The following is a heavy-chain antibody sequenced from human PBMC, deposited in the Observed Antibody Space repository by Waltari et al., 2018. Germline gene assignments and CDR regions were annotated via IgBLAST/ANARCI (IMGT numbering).Heavy chain of an antibody. V-gene: IGHV4-61*02. CDR3: ARDQRGYSSSLYVGDYYYGMDV. CDR1: GGSISSGSYY. D-gene: IGHD6-13*01. J-gene: IGHJ6*02. CDR2: IYTSGSA. Sequence: QVQLQESGPGLVKPSQTLSLTCTVSGGSISSGSYYWSWLRQPAGKGLEWIGRIYTSGSANDNPFLKSRVTITVDTSKNRFSLNLSSVTAADTAVYYCARDQRGYSSSLYVGDYYYGMDVWGQGTTVTVSS.